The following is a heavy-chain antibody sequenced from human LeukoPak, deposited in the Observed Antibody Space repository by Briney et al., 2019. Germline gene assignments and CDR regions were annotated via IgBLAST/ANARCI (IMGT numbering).Heavy chain of an antibody. J-gene: IGHJ5*02. V-gene: IGHV4-39*07. D-gene: IGHD2-8*01. CDR3: ARGQSSDMVYAIQSWFDP. CDR2: IYYSGST. Sequence: GTLRLSCAASGFIFSNFGMSWVRQAPGKGLEWIGSIYYSGSTYYNPSLKSRVTISVDTSKNQFSLKLSSVTAADTAVYYCARGQSSDMVYAIQSWFDPWGQGTLVTVSS. CDR1: GFIFSNFG.